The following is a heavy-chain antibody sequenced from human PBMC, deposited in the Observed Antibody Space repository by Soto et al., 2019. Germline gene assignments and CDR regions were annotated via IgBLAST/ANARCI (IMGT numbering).Heavy chain of an antibody. CDR3: GGDTRYSSLSGNNWVGP. CDR1: SGSISSSNW. J-gene: IGHJ5*02. D-gene: IGHD6-6*01. CDR2: IYHSGST. Sequence: QVQLQESGPGLVKPSGTLSLTCAVSSGSISSSNWWSWVRQPPGKGLEWIGEIYHSGSTNYNPSLKSRVTHTGRQAKEQFSLEPRSGTGADTGVYYCGGDTRYSSLSGNNWVGPWGQGTLVTVSS. V-gene: IGHV4-4*02.